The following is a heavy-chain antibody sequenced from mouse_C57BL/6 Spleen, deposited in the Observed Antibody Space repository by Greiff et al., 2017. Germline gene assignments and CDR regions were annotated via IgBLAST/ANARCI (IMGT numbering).Heavy chain of an antibody. D-gene: IGHD4-1*01. V-gene: IGHV1-18*01. CDR2: INPNTGGT. CDR1: GYTFTDYN. J-gene: IGHJ4*01. CDR3: ARTGTGAMDY. Sequence: VQLQPSGPELVKPGASVQIPCKASGYTFTDYNMDWVKQSHGKSLEWIGDINPNTGGTIYNQKFKGKATLTVDKSSSTAYMELRSLTSEDTAVYYCARTGTGAMDYWGQGTSVTVSS.